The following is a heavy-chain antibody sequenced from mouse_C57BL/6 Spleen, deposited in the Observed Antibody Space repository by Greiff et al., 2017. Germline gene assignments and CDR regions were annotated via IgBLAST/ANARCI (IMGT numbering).Heavy chain of an antibody. J-gene: IGHJ4*01. CDR3: ATGPYSNYGNYYAMDY. D-gene: IGHD2-5*01. Sequence: IHVKQSGAELAKPGASVKLSCTASGFNIKDYYMHWVKQRTEQGLEWIGRIDPEDGETKYAPKFKGKDTITADTTSNTAYLQRSSLTSEDTAVYYSATGPYSNYGNYYAMDYWGKGTSVTVSS. CDR2: IDPEDGET. CDR1: GFNIKDYY. V-gene: IGHV14-2*01.